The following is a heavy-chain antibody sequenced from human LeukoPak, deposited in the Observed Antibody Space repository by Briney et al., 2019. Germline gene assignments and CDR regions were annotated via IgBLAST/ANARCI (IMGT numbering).Heavy chain of an antibody. Sequence: GGSLSLSCAASGFALSSFWMIWVRQAPGKGLEWVANIKHGGSDKYYVDSVKCRFAISRDNANDSLYLHMISLRAEDAAVYYCARTATHFDYWGQGSLVTVSS. CDR3: ARTATHFDY. CDR1: GFALSSFW. CDR2: IKHGGSDK. J-gene: IGHJ4*02. V-gene: IGHV3-7*04.